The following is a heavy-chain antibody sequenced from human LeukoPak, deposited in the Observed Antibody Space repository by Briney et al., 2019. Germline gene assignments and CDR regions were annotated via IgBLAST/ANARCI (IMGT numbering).Heavy chain of an antibody. D-gene: IGHD5-12*01. CDR1: GFTFSSYG. V-gene: IGHV3-30*18. J-gene: IGHJ3*02. CDR3: AKGATQKWLRFGLRFGGYDDAFDI. CDR2: ISYDGSNK. Sequence: GRSLRLSCAASGFTFSSYGMHWVRQAPGKGLEWVAVISYDGSNKYYADSVKGRFTISRDNSKNTLYLQMNSLRAEDTAVYYCAKGATQKWLRFGLRFGGYDDAFDIWGQGTMVTVSS.